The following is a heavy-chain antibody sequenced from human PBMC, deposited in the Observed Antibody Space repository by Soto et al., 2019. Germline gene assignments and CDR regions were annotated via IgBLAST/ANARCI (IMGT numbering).Heavy chain of an antibody. D-gene: IGHD5-18*01. CDR2: IAPDASQI. V-gene: IGHV3-30-3*01. J-gene: IGHJ4*02. CDR1: GFTFSGKT. CDR3: ATEIHATWLLNS. Sequence: QVHLVESGGGVVQPGRSLRLSCAASGFTFSGKTMYWVRQAPGKGLEWVALIAPDASQIYYADSVKGRFTISRDNSKNTLYLQMNSLRAEDTSLYLCATEIHATWLLNSWGQGTLVTVSS.